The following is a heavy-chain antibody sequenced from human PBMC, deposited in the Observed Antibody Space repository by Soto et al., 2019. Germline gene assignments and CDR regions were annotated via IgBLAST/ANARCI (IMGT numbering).Heavy chain of an antibody. Sequence: GGSLRLSCAASGFTFNTHAMHWVRHAPGKGPEWVAVISSDGGLKFYTDSMKGRFTISRDNSKDTLYLQMSSLRTEDTAVYYCATEKGPRDYFDHWGQGTLVTVSS. CDR3: ATEKGPRDYFDH. CDR2: ISSDGGLK. V-gene: IGHV3-30*04. CDR1: GFTFNTHA. J-gene: IGHJ4*02.